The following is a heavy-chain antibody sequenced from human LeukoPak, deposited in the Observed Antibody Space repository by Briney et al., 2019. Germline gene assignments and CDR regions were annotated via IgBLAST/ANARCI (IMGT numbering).Heavy chain of an antibody. D-gene: IGHD4-23*01. CDR2: IYYSGST. Sequence: SETLSLTCTVSGGSISSYYWSWIRQPPGKGLEWIGYIYYSGSTYYNPSLKSRVTISVDTSKNQFSLKLSSVTAADTAVYYCARDDAGGNPEWGQGTLVTVSS. V-gene: IGHV4-30-4*08. J-gene: IGHJ4*02. CDR1: GGSISSYY. CDR3: ARDDAGGNPE.